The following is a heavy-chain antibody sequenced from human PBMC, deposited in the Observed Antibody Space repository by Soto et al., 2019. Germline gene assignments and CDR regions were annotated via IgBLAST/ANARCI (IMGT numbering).Heavy chain of an antibody. V-gene: IGHV3-30*03. J-gene: IGHJ4*02. D-gene: IGHD5-12*01. Sequence: QMQLVESGGGVVQPGMSLRLSCAVSGVTFTNHGIHWVRQAPGKGLEWVADISYNGIDKWYADSVKGRFTISRDNFGDTAYLQMNGLRLEDTAVYYCASGDGPNGHDTRFDYWGQGTLVTVSS. CDR2: ISYNGIDK. CDR1: GVTFTNHG. CDR3: ASGDGPNGHDTRFDY.